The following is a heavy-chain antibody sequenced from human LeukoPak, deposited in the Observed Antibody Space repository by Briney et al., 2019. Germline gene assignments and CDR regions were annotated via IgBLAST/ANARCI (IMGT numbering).Heavy chain of an antibody. V-gene: IGHV5-51*01. CDR3: ARGIRYFDWLPITLDY. CDR2: IFPDDSDT. J-gene: IGHJ4*02. CDR1: GYNFAHDW. Sequence: GESLKISCKGSGYNFAHDWIGWVRQMPGKGLEWMGIIFPDDSDTIYSPSFQGQVTISADKSINTAYLQWSSLKASDTAMYYCARGIRYFDWLPITLDYWGQGTLVTVSS. D-gene: IGHD3-9*01.